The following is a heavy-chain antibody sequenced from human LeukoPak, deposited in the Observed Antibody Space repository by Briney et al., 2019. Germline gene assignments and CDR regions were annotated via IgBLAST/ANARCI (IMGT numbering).Heavy chain of an antibody. V-gene: IGHV4-30-2*01. D-gene: IGHD1-26*01. Sequence: SQTLSLTCTVSGGSISSGGYYWSWIRQPPGKGLEWIGYIYHSGSTYYNPSLKSRVTISVDRSKNQFSLKLSSVTAADTAVYYCARQWVASLATDFWGQGTLVTVSS. CDR1: GGSISSGGYY. J-gene: IGHJ4*02. CDR2: IYHSGST. CDR3: ARQWVASLATDF.